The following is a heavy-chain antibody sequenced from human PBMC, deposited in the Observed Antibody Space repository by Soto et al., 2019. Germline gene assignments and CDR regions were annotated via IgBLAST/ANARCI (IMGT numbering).Heavy chain of an antibody. Sequence: QVQLPQWGAGLLKPSETLSLTCAVYGGSFSGYYWTWIRQPPGKGLEWIGEISHSGSTKYNPSLKSLVTISFDTSMNQFSLKLISVTAADTAVYYCVGHSSSGLSWGQGTLVTVCS. J-gene: IGHJ5*02. CDR2: ISHSGST. CDR3: VGHSSSGLS. D-gene: IGHD6-13*01. CDR1: GGSFSGYY. V-gene: IGHV4-34*01.